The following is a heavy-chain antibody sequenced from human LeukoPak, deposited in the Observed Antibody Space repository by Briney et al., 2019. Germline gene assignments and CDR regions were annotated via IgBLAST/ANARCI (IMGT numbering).Heavy chain of an antibody. D-gene: IGHD3-3*01. CDR3: ARDGTIFGVVIIPY. Sequence: GGSLRLSCAASGFTFSSYWMSWVRQAPGKGLEWVANIKQDGSEKYYVDSVKGRFTISRDNAKNSLYLQMNSLRAEDTAVYYCARDGTIFGVVIIPYWGQGTLVTVSS. CDR2: IKQDGSEK. J-gene: IGHJ4*02. CDR1: GFTFSSYW. V-gene: IGHV3-7*01.